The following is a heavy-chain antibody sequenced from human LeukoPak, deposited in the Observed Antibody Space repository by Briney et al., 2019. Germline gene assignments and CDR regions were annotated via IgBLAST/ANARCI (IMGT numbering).Heavy chain of an antibody. CDR1: GFTFSRYW. Sequence: GGSLRLSCAASGFTFSRYWMSWVRQAPGKGLEWVAYIKQDGSEKYCVDSVKGRFTISRDNAKNSLYLQLNSLRAEDTAVYYCARVTYSSGWYVDYWGQGTLVTVSS. D-gene: IGHD6-19*01. V-gene: IGHV3-7*01. CDR3: ARVTYSSGWYVDY. CDR2: IKQDGSEK. J-gene: IGHJ4*02.